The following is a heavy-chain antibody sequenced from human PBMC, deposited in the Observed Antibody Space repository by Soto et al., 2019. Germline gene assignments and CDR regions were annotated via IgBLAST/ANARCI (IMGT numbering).Heavy chain of an antibody. Sequence: QVQLVQSGAEVKKPGASVKVSCKASGYTFTGYYMLWVRQAPGQGLAWMGWINPNSGGTNDAQKFQGWVNMTRATSISTAYMELSRLRSDDTAVYYCARDTFSQSDAFDVWGQGKMVNVSS. V-gene: IGHV1-2*04. CDR2: INPNSGGT. J-gene: IGHJ3*01. CDR1: GYTFTGYY. CDR3: ARDTFSQSDAFDV.